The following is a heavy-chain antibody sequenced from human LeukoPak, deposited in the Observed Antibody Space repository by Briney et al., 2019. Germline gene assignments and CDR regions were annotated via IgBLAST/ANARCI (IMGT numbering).Heavy chain of an antibody. D-gene: IGHD3-16*02. J-gene: IGHJ4*02. Sequence: GASVQVSCKASGYTFTSYYMHWVRQAPGQGLEWMGIINPSGGSTSYAQKFQGRVTMTRDMSTSTVYMELSSLRSEDTAVYYCARRLRLGELSLGGLDYWGQGTLVTVSS. CDR3: ARRLRLGELSLGGLDY. CDR2: INPSGGST. V-gene: IGHV1-46*01. CDR1: GYTFTSYY.